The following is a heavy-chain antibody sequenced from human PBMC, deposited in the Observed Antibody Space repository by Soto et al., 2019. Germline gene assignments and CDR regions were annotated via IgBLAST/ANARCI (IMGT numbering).Heavy chain of an antibody. V-gene: IGHV4-31*03. Sequence: SETLSLTCTVSGGSISSGDYYWSWIRQHPGKGLEWIGYIYYSGRTYYNPSLQSRLTISLDTSKNQFSLKLSSVTATDTAVYYCARTYYSDSSGYSDYWGQGTLVTVSS. J-gene: IGHJ4*02. CDR3: ARTYYSDSSGYSDY. CDR1: GGSISSGDYY. D-gene: IGHD3-22*01. CDR2: IYYSGRT.